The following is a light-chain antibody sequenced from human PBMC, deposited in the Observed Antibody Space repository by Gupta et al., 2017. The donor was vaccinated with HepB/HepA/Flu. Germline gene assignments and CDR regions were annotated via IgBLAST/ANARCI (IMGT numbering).Light chain of an antibody. CDR2: LGS. CDR3: RQALQTPRWT. Sequence: DIVMTQSPLSLPVTPGEPASISCRSSQSLLHSNGYNYLDWYLQKPGQSPQLLIYLGSNRASGVPDRFSGSGSGTDFTLKISRGEDEDVGVYYCRQALQTPRWTFGQGTKVEIK. J-gene: IGKJ1*01. V-gene: IGKV2-28*01. CDR1: QSLLHSNGYNY.